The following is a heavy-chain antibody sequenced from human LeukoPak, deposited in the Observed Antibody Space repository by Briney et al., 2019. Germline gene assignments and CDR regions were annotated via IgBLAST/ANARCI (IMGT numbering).Heavy chain of an antibody. CDR2: INPSAGST. Sequence: ASVKVSCKASGYTFTSYYLHWVLQAPGQGLEWMGIINPSAGSTSYAQKFQGRVTMTRDTSTSTVYMELSSLRSEDTAVYYCARDLGGDYFDFWGQGTLVTVSS. V-gene: IGHV1-46*01. D-gene: IGHD4-17*01. J-gene: IGHJ4*02. CDR1: GYTFTSYY. CDR3: ARDLGGDYFDF.